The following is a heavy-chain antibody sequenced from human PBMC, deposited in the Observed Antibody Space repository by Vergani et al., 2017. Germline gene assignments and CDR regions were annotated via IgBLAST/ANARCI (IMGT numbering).Heavy chain of an antibody. Sequence: QVQLQESGPGLVKPSETLSLTCTVSGGSVSSGSYYWSWIRQPAGKGLEWIGYIYYSGSTNYNPSLKSRGPISVDTAKNQFSLKLSSVTAADTAVYYCAREYSSSSRWFDPWGQGTLVTVSS. CDR2: IYYSGST. D-gene: IGHD6-6*01. CDR3: AREYSSSSRWFDP. CDR1: GGSVSSGSYY. V-gene: IGHV4-61*10. J-gene: IGHJ5*02.